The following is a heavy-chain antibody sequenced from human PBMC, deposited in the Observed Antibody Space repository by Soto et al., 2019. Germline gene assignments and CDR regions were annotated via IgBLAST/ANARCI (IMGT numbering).Heavy chain of an antibody. CDR2: IYYSGST. CDR1: GGSISSYY. CDR3: AREGLWDYYYGMDV. D-gene: IGHD5-18*01. J-gene: IGHJ6*02. V-gene: IGHV4-59*01. Sequence: PSETLSLTCTVSGGSISSYYWSWIRQPPGKGLEWIGYIYYSGSTNYNPSLKSRVTISVDTSKNQFSLKLSSVTAADTAVYYCAREGLWDYYYGMDVWGQGTTVTVSS.